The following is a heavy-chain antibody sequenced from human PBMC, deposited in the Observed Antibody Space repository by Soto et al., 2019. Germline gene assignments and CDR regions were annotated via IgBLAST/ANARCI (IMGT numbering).Heavy chain of an antibody. Sequence: EVQLLESGGGLVQPGGSLRLSCAASGFTFSSYAMSWVRQAPGKGLEWVSAISGSGGSTYYADSVKGWFTISRDNSKNTLYLHMSSLRAEDMAVYYCANRIAVAGLNRGPIDYWGQGTIVTVS. D-gene: IGHD6-19*01. V-gene: IGHV3-23*01. CDR3: ANRIAVAGLNRGPIDY. CDR2: ISGSGGST. J-gene: IGHJ4*02. CDR1: GFTFSSYA.